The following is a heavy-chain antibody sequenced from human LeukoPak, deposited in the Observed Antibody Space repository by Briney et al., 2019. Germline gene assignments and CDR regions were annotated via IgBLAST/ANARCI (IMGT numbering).Heavy chain of an antibody. CDR1: GYIFTNFY. V-gene: IGHV1-2*02. Sequence: GASVKVSCKASGYIFTNFYLHWMRQAPGQGFEWIGWINPDNGATDSAQKFQGRVTMTRDTSINTIYMDLSNLRSDDTAVYYCARGVYCSRTSCYIDYWGQGTLVTVSS. D-gene: IGHD2-2*02. J-gene: IGHJ4*02. CDR2: INPDNGAT. CDR3: ARGVYCSRTSCYIDY.